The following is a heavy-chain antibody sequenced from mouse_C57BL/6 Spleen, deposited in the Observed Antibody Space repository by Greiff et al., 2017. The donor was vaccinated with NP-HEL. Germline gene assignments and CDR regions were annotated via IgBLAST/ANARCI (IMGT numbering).Heavy chain of an antibody. V-gene: IGHV1-26*01. J-gene: IGHJ4*01. CDR2: INPNNGGT. CDR3: ARPRYAMDY. Sequence: EVQLQQSGPELVKPGASVKISCKASGYTFTDYYMNWVKQSHGKSLEWIGDINPNNGGTSYNQKFKGKATLTVDKSSSTAYMELRSLKSEDSAVYYCARPRYAMDYLGQGTSVTVSS. CDR1: GYTFTDYY.